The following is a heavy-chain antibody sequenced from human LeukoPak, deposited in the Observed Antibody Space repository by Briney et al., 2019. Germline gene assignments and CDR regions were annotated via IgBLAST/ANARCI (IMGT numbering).Heavy chain of an antibody. V-gene: IGHV4-34*01. D-gene: IGHD2-2*02. CDR3: VRVRGVPAAIPWGDHLVDY. CDR2: INHSGST. CDR1: GGSFSGDY. J-gene: IGHJ4*02. Sequence: PSETLSLTCAVYGGSFSGDYWSWIRQPPGKGLEWIGEINHSGSTNYNPSLKSRVTISVDTSKNQFSLKLSSVTAADTAVYYCVRVRGVPAAIPWGDHLVDYWGQGTLVTVS.